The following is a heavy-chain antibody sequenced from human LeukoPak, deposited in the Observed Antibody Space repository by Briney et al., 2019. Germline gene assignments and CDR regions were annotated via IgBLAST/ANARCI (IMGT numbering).Heavy chain of an antibody. D-gene: IGHD3-3*01. CDR2: ISAYNGNT. Sequence: ASVKVSCKASGYTFTSYGISWVRQAPGQGLEWMGWISAYNGNTNYAQKLQGRVTMTTDTSTSTAYMELRSLRSDDTAVYYCARDWFGSYDFWSGYPSNWFDPWGQGTLVTVSS. CDR3: ARDWFGSYDFWSGYPSNWFDP. V-gene: IGHV1-18*01. J-gene: IGHJ5*02. CDR1: GYTFTSYG.